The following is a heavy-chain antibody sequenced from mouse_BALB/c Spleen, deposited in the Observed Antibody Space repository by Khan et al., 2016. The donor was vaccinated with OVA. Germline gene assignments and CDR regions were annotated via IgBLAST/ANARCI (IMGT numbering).Heavy chain of an antibody. CDR1: GYTFTNYW. Sequence: QVQLQQSGIELVRPGASVKLSCKTSGYTFTNYWINWVKQRPGQGLEWFGNIYPSDSYTNYNQNFTDKATLTVAKSSSTAYMQISSLRAEDSAVYYCTREGVDGSSLAYWGQGTLVTVSA. V-gene: IGHV1-69*02. J-gene: IGHJ3*01. CDR3: TREGVDGSSLAY. D-gene: IGHD2-3*01. CDR2: IYPSDSYT.